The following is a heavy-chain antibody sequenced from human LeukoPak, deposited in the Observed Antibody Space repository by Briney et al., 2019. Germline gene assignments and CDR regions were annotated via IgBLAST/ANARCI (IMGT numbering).Heavy chain of an antibody. D-gene: IGHD2-2*01. CDR2: INPNSGGT. J-gene: IGHJ6*02. CDR1: GYTFTDYY. Sequence: ASVKVSCKASGYTFTDYYMHWVRQAPGQGLEGMGWINPNSGGTNSAQKFQGRVTMTRDTSVSTAYMELSRLRSDDTAVYYCARDHCTSSGCYEYYYYGMDVWGQGTTVTVSS. CDR3: ARDHCTSSGCYEYYYYGMDV. V-gene: IGHV1-2*02.